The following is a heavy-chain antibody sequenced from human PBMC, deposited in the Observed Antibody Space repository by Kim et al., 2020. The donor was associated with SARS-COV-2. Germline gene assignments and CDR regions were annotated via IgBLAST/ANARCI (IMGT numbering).Heavy chain of an antibody. D-gene: IGHD3-16*02. V-gene: IGHV3-11*05. CDR2: ISSSSSYT. Sequence: GGSLRLSCAASGFTFSDYYMSWIRQAPGKGLEWVSYISSSSSYTNYADSVKGRFTISRDNAKNSLYLQMNSLRAEDTAVYYCARGGYDYVWGSYRDYYYYYGMDVWGQGTTVPVSS. CDR3: ARGGYDYVWGSYRDYYYYYGMDV. CDR1: GFTFSDYY. J-gene: IGHJ6*02.